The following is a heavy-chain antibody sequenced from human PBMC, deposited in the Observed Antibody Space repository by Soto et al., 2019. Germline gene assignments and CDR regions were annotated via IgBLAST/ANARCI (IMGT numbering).Heavy chain of an antibody. Sequence: EVQLVESGGGLVKPGGSLRLSCAASGFTFSSYSMNWVRQAPGKGLEWASSISSSSSYIYYADSVKGRFTISRDNAKNSLNLQMNSLRAEDTAVCHWARRDDEGIAVAERGGMDVWGQGTTVTVSS. J-gene: IGHJ6*02. CDR2: ISSSSSYI. CDR1: GFTFSSYS. V-gene: IGHV3-21*01. D-gene: IGHD6-19*01. CDR3: ARRDDEGIAVAERGGMDV.